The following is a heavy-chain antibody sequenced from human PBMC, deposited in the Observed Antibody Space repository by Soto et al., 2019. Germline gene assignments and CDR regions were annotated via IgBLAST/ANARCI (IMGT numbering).Heavy chain of an antibody. CDR2: IYTSGST. D-gene: IGHD3-22*01. J-gene: IGHJ4*02. CDR3: ARDSALYYYDSSGYFDY. Sequence: KTSETLSLTCTVSGGSISSYYWSWIRQPAGKGLEWIGRIYTSGSTNYNPSLKSRVTMSVDTSKNQFSLKLSSVTAADTAVYYCARDSALYYYDSSGYFDYWGQGTLVTVSS. V-gene: IGHV4-4*07. CDR1: GGSISSYY.